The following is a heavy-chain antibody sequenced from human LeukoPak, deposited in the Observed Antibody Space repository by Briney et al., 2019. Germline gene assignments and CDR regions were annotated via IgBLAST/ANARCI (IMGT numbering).Heavy chain of an antibody. CDR3: ARAGVGYCSSTSCYGSYYYYGMDV. V-gene: IGHV4-4*07. J-gene: IGHJ6*02. D-gene: IGHD2-2*01. CDR1: GGSISSYY. CDR2: IYTSGST. Sequence: SETLSLTCTVSGGSISSYYWSWIRQPAGKGLEWIGRIYTSGSTNYNPSLKSRVTMSVDTSKNQFSLKLSSVTAADPAVYYCARAGVGYCSSTSCYGSYYYYGMDVWGQGTTVTVSS.